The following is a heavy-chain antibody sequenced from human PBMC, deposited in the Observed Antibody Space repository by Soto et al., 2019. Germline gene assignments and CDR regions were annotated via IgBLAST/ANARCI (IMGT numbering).Heavy chain of an antibody. CDR2: IFYNGTT. CDR3: ARGKETHRY. CDR1: GVSLTSYY. V-gene: IGHV4-59*01. Sequence: PSETLSLTCSLSGVSLTSYYWSWIRQTPGKTLEWIGCIFYNGTTNYNPSLKSRVTISLDMSKNQFSLKLNSVTAEDTALYYCARGKETHRYWGQGTLVTVSS. J-gene: IGHJ4*02.